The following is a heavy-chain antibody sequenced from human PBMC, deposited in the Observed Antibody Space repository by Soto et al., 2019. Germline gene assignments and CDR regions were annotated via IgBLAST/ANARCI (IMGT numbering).Heavy chain of an antibody. CDR1: GGSFSGYY. Sequence: SDTLSLTCAVYGGSFSGYYWSWIRQPPGKGLEWIGEINHSGSTNYNPSLKSRVTISVDTSKNQFSLTLSSVTAADTAVYYCASRRRDGYNYRYFDLWGRATLVTVSS. CDR3: ASRRRDGYNYRYFDL. J-gene: IGHJ2*01. CDR2: INHSGST. V-gene: IGHV4-34*01. D-gene: IGHD5-12*01.